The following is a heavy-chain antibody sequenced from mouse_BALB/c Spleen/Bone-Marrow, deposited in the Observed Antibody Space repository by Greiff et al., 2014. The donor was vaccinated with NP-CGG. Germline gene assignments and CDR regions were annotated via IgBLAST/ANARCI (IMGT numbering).Heavy chain of an antibody. J-gene: IGHJ4*01. CDR2: ISDGGSYT. V-gene: IGHV5-4*02. CDR3: ARDGSYHGMDY. Sequence: EVKLLESGGGLVKPGGSLKLSCAASGFTFSDYYMYWVRQTPEKRLEWVANISDGGSYTYYPDSVKGRFTISRDNAKNNLYLQMSRVKSGDTAMYYCARDGSYHGMDYWGQGTSVTVSS. CDR1: GFTFSDYY. D-gene: IGHD1-1*02.